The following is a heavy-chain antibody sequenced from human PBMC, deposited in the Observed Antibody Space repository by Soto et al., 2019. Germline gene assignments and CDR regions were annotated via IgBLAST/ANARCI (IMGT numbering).Heavy chain of an antibody. D-gene: IGHD2-21*01. V-gene: IGHV4-4*02. J-gene: IGHJ4*02. CDR3: ARNVEVARTRGFDS. Sequence: QVQLQESGPGLVKPSGTLSLTCAVSGGSISDNWWSWVRQPPGKGLEWIGEVYHSGTTYYNPSLKSRVTISLDKSASQISLTLNSVTAADTAVYYCARNVEVARTRGFDSWGQGTLVTVSS. CDR2: VYHSGTT. CDR1: GGSISDNW.